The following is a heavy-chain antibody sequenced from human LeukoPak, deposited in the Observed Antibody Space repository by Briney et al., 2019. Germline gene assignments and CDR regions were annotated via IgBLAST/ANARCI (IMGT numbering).Heavy chain of an antibody. V-gene: IGHV4-59*01. Sequence: SETLSLTCTVSGGSISSYYWNWIRQPPGKGLEWIGYIYYSGSTSYNPSLKSRVTISVDTSKNQFSLKLSSVTAADMAVYHCARGPSSGWFLGDVRGKGTTVTVSS. J-gene: IGHJ6*04. CDR3: ARGPSSGWFLGDV. D-gene: IGHD6-19*01. CDR1: GGSISSYY. CDR2: IYYSGST.